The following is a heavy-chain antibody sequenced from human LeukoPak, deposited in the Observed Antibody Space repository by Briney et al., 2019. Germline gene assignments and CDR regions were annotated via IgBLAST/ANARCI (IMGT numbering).Heavy chain of an antibody. D-gene: IGHD3-22*01. CDR3: TTRRDSSRAFDI. CDR2: IKSKIDGGTK. V-gene: IGHV3-15*01. Sequence: PGGSLRLSCAASGFTFSNAWMSWVRQAPGKGLEWVGRIKSKIDGGTKDYAAPVKDRFTISRDDSKNTLYLQMNSLRTEDTAVYYCTTRRDSSRAFDIWGQGTMVTVS. J-gene: IGHJ3*02. CDR1: GFTFSNAW.